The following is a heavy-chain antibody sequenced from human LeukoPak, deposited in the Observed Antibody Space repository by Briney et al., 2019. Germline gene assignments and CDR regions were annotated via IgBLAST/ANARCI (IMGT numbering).Heavy chain of an antibody. J-gene: IGHJ4*02. Sequence: ASVKVSCKASGYTLTSYYMHWVRQAPGQGLEWMGLINPDSGRTRYAQKFQGRLTMTTDTSTSTVHMELSSLRSDDTALYYCARAFGHGGSKFDSWGQGTLVAVSS. CDR1: GYTLTSYY. V-gene: IGHV1-46*01. D-gene: IGHD4-23*01. CDR3: ARAFGHGGSKFDS. CDR2: INPDSGRT.